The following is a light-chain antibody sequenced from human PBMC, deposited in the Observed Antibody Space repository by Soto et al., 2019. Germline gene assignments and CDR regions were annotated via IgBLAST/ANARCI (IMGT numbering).Light chain of an antibody. CDR3: QQRSNWPPWT. V-gene: IGKV3-11*01. J-gene: IGKJ1*01. Sequence: EIVLTQSPTTLSLSPVSGASLSCRVSPSVSSYLAWYQQKPGQAPRLLIYGASSRATGIPDRFSGSGSGTDFTLTISRLEPEDFAVYYCQQRSNWPPWTFGQGTKVDIK. CDR1: PSVSSY. CDR2: GAS.